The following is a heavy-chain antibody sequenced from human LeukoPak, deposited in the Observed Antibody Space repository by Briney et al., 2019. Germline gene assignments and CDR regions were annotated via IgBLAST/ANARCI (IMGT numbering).Heavy chain of an antibody. CDR3: ATPRGYYYYGMDV. CDR1: GGTFSSYA. CDR2: IIPIFGTA. D-gene: IGHD3-10*01. J-gene: IGHJ6*02. V-gene: IGHV1-69*13. Sequence: GASVKVSCKASGGTFSSYAISWVRQAPGQGLEWMGGIIPIFGTANYAQRFQGRVTITADESTSTAYMELSSLRSEDTAVYYCATPRGYYYYGMDVWGQGTTVTVSS.